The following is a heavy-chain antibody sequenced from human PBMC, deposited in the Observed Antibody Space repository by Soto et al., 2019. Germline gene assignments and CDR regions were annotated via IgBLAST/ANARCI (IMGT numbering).Heavy chain of an antibody. D-gene: IGHD2-2*01. CDR2: ISAGGSDT. CDR1: GFVFSDYA. J-gene: IGHJ4*02. Sequence: GGSLRLSCVASGFVFSDYAMSWVRQAPGKGLEWVSAISAGGSDTYYADSVKGRFTVSRVNSESTLYLQMNTLRAEDTAIYYCASVPIWCGSSSCYTEGFDSWGQGTLVTVSS. CDR3: ASVPIWCGSSSCYTEGFDS. V-gene: IGHV3-23*01.